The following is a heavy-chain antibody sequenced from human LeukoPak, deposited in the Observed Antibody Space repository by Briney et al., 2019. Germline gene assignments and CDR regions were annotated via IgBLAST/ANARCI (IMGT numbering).Heavy chain of an antibody. D-gene: IGHD5-12*01. V-gene: IGHV4-39*01. Sequence: SETLSLTCTVSGDSISSRSYYWGWIRQPPGKGLEWLGSLYYSGSTYYNPSLKSRVTISVGTSKNQFSLKLSSVTAADTAVYYCAAGGYDFDYWGQGTLVTVSS. CDR2: LYYSGST. J-gene: IGHJ4*02. CDR1: GDSISSRSYY. CDR3: AAGGYDFDY.